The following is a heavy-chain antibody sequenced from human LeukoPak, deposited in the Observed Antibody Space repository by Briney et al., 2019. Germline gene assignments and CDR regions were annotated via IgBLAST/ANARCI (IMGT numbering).Heavy chain of an antibody. V-gene: IGHV3-30*01. CDR3: ARDRSQRAYSYGPDGE. Sequence: PGGSLRLSCAASGFTFSSYAMHWVRQAPGKGLEWAAVISYDGSNKFYADSVEGRFTISRDNSKNTLFLQMNSLRAEDTAVYYCARDRSQRAYSYGPDGEWGQGTLVTVSS. CDR2: ISYDGSNK. J-gene: IGHJ4*02. CDR1: GFTFSSYA. D-gene: IGHD5-18*01.